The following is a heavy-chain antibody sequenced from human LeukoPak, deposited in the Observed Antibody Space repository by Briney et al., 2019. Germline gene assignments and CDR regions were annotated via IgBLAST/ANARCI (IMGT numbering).Heavy chain of an antibody. Sequence: GGSLRLSCAASGFTFDDYGMSWVRQAPGKGLEWVSGINWNGGSTGYADSVKGRFTISRDNSKNTLYLQMNSLRAEDTAVYYCAKDRGYYGSGSYYTLFQHWGQGTLVTVSS. D-gene: IGHD3-10*01. CDR3: AKDRGYYGSGSYYTLFQH. CDR1: GFTFDDYG. CDR2: INWNGGST. J-gene: IGHJ1*01. V-gene: IGHV3-20*04.